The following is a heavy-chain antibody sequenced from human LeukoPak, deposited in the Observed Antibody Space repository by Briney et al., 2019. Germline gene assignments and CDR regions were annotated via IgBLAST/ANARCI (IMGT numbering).Heavy chain of an antibody. D-gene: IGHD5-18*01. Sequence: SETLSLTCTVSGGSISSSSYYWGWIRQPPGKGLEWIGSIYYSGSTYYNPSLKSRVTISVDTSKNQFSLKLSSVTAADTAVSYCARHSYSYGYADYWGQGTLVTVSS. CDR2: IYYSGST. CDR3: ARHSYSYGYADY. V-gene: IGHV4-39*01. CDR1: GGSISSSSYY. J-gene: IGHJ4*02.